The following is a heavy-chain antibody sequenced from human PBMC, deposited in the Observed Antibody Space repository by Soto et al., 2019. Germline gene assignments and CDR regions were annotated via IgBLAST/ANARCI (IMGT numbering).Heavy chain of an antibody. Sequence: EVQLVEAGGGLVQPGRSLRLSCAASGFTFDDYAMHWVRQAPGKGLEWGSGSSWNSGTIVYADSVKGRFTISRDNAKNSLNLQMNRLRGEDTALYDCAKVMWGGSSSSRYYYVLDVWGQGTTVTVSS. CDR2: SSWNSGTI. V-gene: IGHV3-9*01. J-gene: IGHJ6*02. CDR1: GFTFDDYA. CDR3: AKVMWGGSSSSRYYYVLDV. D-gene: IGHD6-13*01.